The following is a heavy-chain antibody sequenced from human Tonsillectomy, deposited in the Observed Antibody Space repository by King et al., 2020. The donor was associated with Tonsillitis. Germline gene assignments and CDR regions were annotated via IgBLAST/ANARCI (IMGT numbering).Heavy chain of an antibody. CDR1: GFTFDDYA. V-gene: IGHV3-9*01. Sequence: VQLVESGGGLVQPGRSLRLSCAASGFTFDDYAMHWVRHAPGKGLEWVSGISWNSGSIGYADSVKDRFTISRDNAKNSIFLQMNSLRPEDTALYYCANDLDRTKGFRGARGYSYGIDYWGQGTLVTVSS. CDR3: ANDLDRTKGFRGARGYSYGIDY. CDR2: ISWNSGSI. D-gene: IGHD5-18*01. J-gene: IGHJ4*02.